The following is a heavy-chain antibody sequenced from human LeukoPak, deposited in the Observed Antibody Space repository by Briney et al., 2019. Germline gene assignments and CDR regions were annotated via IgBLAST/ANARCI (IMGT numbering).Heavy chain of an antibody. V-gene: IGHV3-30-3*01. CDR1: RFTLSSYA. Sequence: PGGSLRLSCAASRFTLSSYAMHWVRQAPGKGLEWVAVISYDGSNKYYADSVKGRFTISRDNSKNTLYLQMNSLRAEDTAVYYCASTSYTAAGTDYWGQGTLVTVSS. J-gene: IGHJ4*02. CDR2: ISYDGSNK. D-gene: IGHD6-13*01. CDR3: ASTSYTAAGTDY.